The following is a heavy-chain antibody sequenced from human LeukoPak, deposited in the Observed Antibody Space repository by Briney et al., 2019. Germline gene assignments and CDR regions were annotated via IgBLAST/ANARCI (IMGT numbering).Heavy chain of an antibody. J-gene: IGHJ4*02. CDR1: GFTFSSYS. V-gene: IGHV3-21*05. CDR2: LSSSGTFI. CDR3: AKDSSVPYGITN. D-gene: IGHD5-24*01. Sequence: GGSLRLSCVASGFTFSSYSMNWVRQAPGKGLEWVSYLSSSGTFIYYADSVKGRFTISRDNSKNTLFLQMNSLRAEDTAVYFCAKDSSVPYGITNWGQGTLVTVS.